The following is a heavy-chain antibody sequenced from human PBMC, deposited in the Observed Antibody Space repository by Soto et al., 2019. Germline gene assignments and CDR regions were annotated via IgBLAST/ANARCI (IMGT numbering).Heavy chain of an antibody. J-gene: IGHJ3*01. CDR3: VRHDAIDL. CDR2: LAWDGGSI. CDR1: GFTFDAYP. V-gene: IGHV3-9*01. Sequence: EVQLVESGGGLVQPGRSLRLSCAASGFTFDAYPMHWVRQAPGKGLEWVAGLAWDGGSIEYVDSVEGRFTMSRDNAKNSISRQMSSLGDEDTAVYYCVRHDAIDLWGQGTQVTVSS.